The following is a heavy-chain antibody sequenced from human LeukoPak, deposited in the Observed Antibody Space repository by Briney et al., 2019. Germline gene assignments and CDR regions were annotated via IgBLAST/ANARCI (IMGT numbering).Heavy chain of an antibody. V-gene: IGHV1-18*01. CDR1: GYSFIHYG. D-gene: IGHD6-13*01. CDR3: ARAYHSSWYLNWFDP. CDR2: INTSTDYT. Sequence: SSVKDSCKTSGYSFIHYGISWVRQAPGQGPEWMGWINTSTDYTKYTQKFQGRVTLTTGTSTSTAYMELSSLRSDDTAVYYCARAYHSSWYLNWFDPWGQGTLVTVSS. J-gene: IGHJ5*02.